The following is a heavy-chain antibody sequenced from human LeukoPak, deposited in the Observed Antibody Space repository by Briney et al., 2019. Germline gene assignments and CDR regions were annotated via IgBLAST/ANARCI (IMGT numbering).Heavy chain of an antibody. V-gene: IGHV3-30*02. J-gene: IGHJ4*02. CDR3: AKVGGIAAAGFEY. CDR1: GFTFSSYG. CDR2: IRFDGSNK. D-gene: IGHD6-13*01. Sequence: GGSLRLSCAASGFTFSSYGMHWVRQAPGKGLEWVAFIRFDGSNKYYADSVKGRFTISRDNSKNTLYLQMNSLRAEDTAVYYCAKVGGIAAAGFEYWGQGTLVTVSS.